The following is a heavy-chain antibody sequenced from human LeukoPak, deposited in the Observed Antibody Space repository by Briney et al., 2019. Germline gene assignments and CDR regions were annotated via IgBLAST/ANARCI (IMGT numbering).Heavy chain of an antibody. D-gene: IGHD2-2*01. CDR3: ARFAIGSTMYNWFDP. V-gene: IGHV4-30-4*01. CDR2: IYYSGST. Sequence: SQTLSLTCTVSGGSISSGDYYWSWIRQPPGKGLEWNGYIYYSGSTYYNPSLKSRVTISVDTSKNQFSLKLSSVTAADTAVYYCARFAIGSTMYNWFDPWGQGTLVTVSS. CDR1: GGSISSGDYY. J-gene: IGHJ5*02.